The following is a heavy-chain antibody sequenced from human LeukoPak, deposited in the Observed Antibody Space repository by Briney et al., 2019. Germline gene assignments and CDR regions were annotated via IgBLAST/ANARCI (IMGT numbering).Heavy chain of an antibody. CDR1: DDSISRDF. CDR2: IRYSGRT. D-gene: IGHD6-19*01. Sequence: SETLSLTCTASDDSISRDFWTWIRQPPGKGLEWIGYIRYSGRTEYNPSLNSRVTISIQTSKNQLSLKLTSVTAADTAIYYCARLPDVSGWPFDYWGQGILVTVSS. J-gene: IGHJ4*02. V-gene: IGHV4-59*01. CDR3: ARLPDVSGWPFDY.